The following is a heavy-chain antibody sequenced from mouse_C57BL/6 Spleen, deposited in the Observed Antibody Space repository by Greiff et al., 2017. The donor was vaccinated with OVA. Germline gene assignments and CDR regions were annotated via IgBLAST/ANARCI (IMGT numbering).Heavy chain of an antibody. CDR3: ASFITTVVATRYFDV. D-gene: IGHD1-1*01. CDR2: ISYDGSN. Sequence: VQLKESGPGLVKPSQSLSLTCSVTGYSITSGYYWNWIRQFPGNKLEWMGYISYDGSNNYNPSLKNRISITRDTSKNQFFLKLNSVTTEDTATYYCASFITTVVATRYFDVWGTGTTVTVSS. V-gene: IGHV3-6*01. CDR1: GYSITSGYY. J-gene: IGHJ1*03.